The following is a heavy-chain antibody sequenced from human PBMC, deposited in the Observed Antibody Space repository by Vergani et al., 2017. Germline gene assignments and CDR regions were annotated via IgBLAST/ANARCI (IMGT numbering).Heavy chain of an antibody. CDR3: ARTCRGATYDY. J-gene: IGHJ4*02. Sequence: QVQLVQSGAEVKKPGASVKVSCKASGYTFTGYYMHWVRQAPGQGLEWMGWINPNNGGTNYAQKFQGRVTMTRDTSISTAYMELSSLRSDDTAVYYCARTCRGATYDYWGQGTLVTVSS. V-gene: IGHV1-2*02. D-gene: IGHD1-26*01. CDR2: INPNNGGT. CDR1: GYTFTGYY.